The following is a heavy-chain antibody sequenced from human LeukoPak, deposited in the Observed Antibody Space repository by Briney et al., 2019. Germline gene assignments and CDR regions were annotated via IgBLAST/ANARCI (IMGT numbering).Heavy chain of an antibody. CDR1: GGSISSSSYY. Sequence: SETLSLTCTVSGGSISSSSYYWGWIRQPPGKGLEWIGSIYYSGSTYYNPSLKSRVTISVDTSKNQFSLKLSSVTAADTAVYYCARRGATGTPGAWFDPWGQGTLVTVSS. CDR2: IYYSGST. D-gene: IGHD1-7*01. CDR3: ARRGATGTPGAWFDP. J-gene: IGHJ5*02. V-gene: IGHV4-39*07.